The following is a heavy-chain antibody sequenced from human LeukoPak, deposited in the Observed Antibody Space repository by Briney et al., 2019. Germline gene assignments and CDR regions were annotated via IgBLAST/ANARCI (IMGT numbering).Heavy chain of an antibody. CDR1: GGSFSGYF. V-gene: IGHV4-34*01. D-gene: IGHD6-19*01. CDR3: ARQGSSGWHNWFDP. CDR2: INHSGST. J-gene: IGHJ5*02. Sequence: SETLSLTCAVYGGSFSGYFWSWIRQPPGKGLEWIGEINHSGSTNYNPSLKSRVTISVDTSKNQFSLKLSSVTAADTAVYYCARQGSSGWHNWFDPWGQGTLVTVSS.